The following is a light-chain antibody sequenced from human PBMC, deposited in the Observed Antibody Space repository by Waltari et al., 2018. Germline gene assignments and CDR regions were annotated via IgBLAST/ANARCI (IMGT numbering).Light chain of an antibody. J-gene: IGLJ2*01. CDR2: EVT. CDR3: SSYGGSNNLL. CDR1: TSEVGHYDL. V-gene: IGLV2-8*01. Sequence: QPALTQPPSASGSPGQSVTISCTGTTSEVGHYDLDSWYQHHPGKAPKLIIYEVTKRPSGVPDRFSGSKSGNTASLTVSGLQAEDEADYYCSSYGGSNNLLFGGGTKLTVL.